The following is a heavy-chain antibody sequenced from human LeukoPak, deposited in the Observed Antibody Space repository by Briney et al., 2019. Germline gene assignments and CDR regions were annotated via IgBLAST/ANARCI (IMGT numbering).Heavy chain of an antibody. Sequence: VASVKVSCKTSGYTFNLFAITWVRQAPGQGLEWVGWINPHTGSTNSAQRVKGRVTLTTDTSTRTAYIELRSLRSDDTAIYYCATGEAFTGSFDFWGQGAVVTVSS. CDR1: GYTFNLFA. D-gene: IGHD3-10*01. CDR2: INPHTGST. V-gene: IGHV1-18*01. CDR3: ATGEAFTGSFDF. J-gene: IGHJ4*02.